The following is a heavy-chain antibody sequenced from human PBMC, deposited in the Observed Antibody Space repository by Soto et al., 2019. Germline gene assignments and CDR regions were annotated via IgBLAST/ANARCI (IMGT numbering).Heavy chain of an antibody. D-gene: IGHD2-15*01. Sequence: PSQSLSLTCALYGGSFSGYYWSCNRQPPGKGLEWIGEINHSGSTNYHPSLKSRVTISVDTSKNQFSLKLSSVTAADTAVYYCARAVRHVVPRRYGMDVWRQGTTVTVS. CDR1: GGSFSGYY. CDR2: INHSGST. CDR3: ARAVRHVVPRRYGMDV. V-gene: IGHV4-34*01. J-gene: IGHJ6*02.